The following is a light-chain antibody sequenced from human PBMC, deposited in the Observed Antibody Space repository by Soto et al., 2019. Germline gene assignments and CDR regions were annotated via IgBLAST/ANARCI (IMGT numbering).Light chain of an antibody. CDR3: QQSFSSPLT. J-gene: IGKJ4*01. CDR1: QDITNY. Sequence: DVQLTQSPPSLSASVGDRVTITCQASQDITNYLNWYQQKPGKAPRLLLYDASSLETGVPSRFSGSGSGTDFTLTISSLQPEDIATYYCQQSFSSPLTFGGGTKVDIK. CDR2: DAS. V-gene: IGKV1-33*01.